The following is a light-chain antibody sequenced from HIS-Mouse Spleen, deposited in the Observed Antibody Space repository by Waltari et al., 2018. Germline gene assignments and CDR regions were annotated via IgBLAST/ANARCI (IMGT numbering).Light chain of an antibody. J-gene: IGKJ2*01. CDR2: AAS. Sequence: DIQMTQSPSSLSASVGDRVTITCRASQSISSYLNWYQQKPGKAPKLLIYAASSLKSGVPSRFSGSGSGKDFTLTISSLQPEDFATYYCQQSYSTPRTFGQGTKLEIK. CDR1: QSISSY. CDR3: QQSYSTPRT. V-gene: IGKV1-39*01.